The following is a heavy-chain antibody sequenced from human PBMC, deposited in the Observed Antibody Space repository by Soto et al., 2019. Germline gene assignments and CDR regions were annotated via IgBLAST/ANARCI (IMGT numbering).Heavy chain of an antibody. J-gene: IGHJ5*02. Sequence: SETLSLTCTVSGGSISSGDYYWSWIRQPPGKGLEWIGYIYYSGSTYYNPSLKSRVTISVDTSKNQFSLKLSSVTAADTAVYYCARVIPPPSYIVMGSPWFDPWGQGTLVTVSS. CDR3: ARVIPPPSYIVMGSPWFDP. V-gene: IGHV4-30-4*01. D-gene: IGHD2-15*01. CDR2: IYYSGST. CDR1: GGSISSGDYY.